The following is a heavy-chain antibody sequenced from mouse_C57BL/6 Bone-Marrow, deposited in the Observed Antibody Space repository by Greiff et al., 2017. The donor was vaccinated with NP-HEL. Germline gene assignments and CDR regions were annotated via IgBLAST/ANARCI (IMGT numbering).Heavy chain of an antibody. J-gene: IGHJ4*01. CDR1: GYTFTDYY. CDR2: IFPGSGST. CDR3: ARFFITTVVAPYAMDY. D-gene: IGHD1-1*01. V-gene: IGHV1-75*01. Sequence: QVQLQQSGPELVKPGASVKISCKASGYTFTDYYINWVKQRPGQGLEWIGWIFPGSGSTYYNEKFKGKATLTVDKSSSTAYMLLSSLTSEDSAVYFCARFFITTVVAPYAMDYWGQGTSVTVSS.